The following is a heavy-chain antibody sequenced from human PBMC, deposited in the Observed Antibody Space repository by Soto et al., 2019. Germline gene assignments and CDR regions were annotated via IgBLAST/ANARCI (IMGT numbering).Heavy chain of an antibody. CDR3: ARVVDVAATDY. V-gene: IGHV1-46*01. D-gene: IGHD2-15*01. CDR2: INPSGGST. Sequence: QVQLVQSGAEAKKPGASVKVSCKASGYTFTSYYMHWVRQAPGQGLEWMGIINPSGGSTSYAQKFEGGVTMTRDTSTGTVYMELSSLRSEDTAVYYCARVVDVAATDYWGQGTLVTVSS. CDR1: GYTFTSYY. J-gene: IGHJ4*02.